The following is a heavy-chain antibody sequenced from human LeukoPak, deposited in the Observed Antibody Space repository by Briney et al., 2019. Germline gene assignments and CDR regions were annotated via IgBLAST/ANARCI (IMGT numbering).Heavy chain of an antibody. V-gene: IGHV3-48*03. J-gene: IGHJ4*02. CDR2: ITSGGSGV. Sequence: GGSLRLSCAASGFTFSTYEMNWVRQAPGKGLEWLSYITSGGSGVHYADSVKGRFTISRDNAENSLYLQMNSLRADDTAVYYCARTPSSSSSWHWGRGTLVTVSS. CDR1: GFTFSTYE. D-gene: IGHD6-13*01. CDR3: ARTPSSSSSWH.